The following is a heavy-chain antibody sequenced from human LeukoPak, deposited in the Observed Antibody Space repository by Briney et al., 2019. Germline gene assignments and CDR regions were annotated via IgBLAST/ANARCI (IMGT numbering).Heavy chain of an antibody. V-gene: IGHV1-46*01. CDR1: GDTFTSYT. Sequence: GASVRLSCKASGDTFTSYTMHRVRQAPGQGLEWMGIINPSGGSTTYAQKFQGRVTMTRDTSTSTVYMQLSSLRSEDTAVYYCARGSIFDFWGQGTLVNVSS. CDR2: INPSGGST. CDR3: ARGSIFDF. D-gene: IGHD3-10*01. J-gene: IGHJ5*01.